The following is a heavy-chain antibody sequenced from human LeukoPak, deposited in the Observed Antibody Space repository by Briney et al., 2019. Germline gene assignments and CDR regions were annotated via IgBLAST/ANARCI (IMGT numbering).Heavy chain of an antibody. CDR2: ISYDGSNK. CDR1: GFTFSSYG. CDR3: AKGLSAQPLDY. D-gene: IGHD2-2*01. Sequence: PGGSLRLSCAASGFTFSSYGMHWVRQAPGKGLEWVAVISYDGSNKYYADSVKSRFTISRDNSKNTLYLQMNSLRAEDTAVYYCAKGLSAQPLDYWGQGTLVTVSS. J-gene: IGHJ4*02. V-gene: IGHV3-30*18.